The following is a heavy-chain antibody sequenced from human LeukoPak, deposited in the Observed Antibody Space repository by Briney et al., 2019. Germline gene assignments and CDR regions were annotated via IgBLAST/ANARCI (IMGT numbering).Heavy chain of an antibody. J-gene: IGHJ5*02. D-gene: IGHD6-19*01. CDR1: GFTFSSYA. CDR3: GRAVAGPVGFDP. Sequence: GGSLRLSCAASGFTFSSYAMNWVRQAPGKGLEWVSVISGGGGSTYYADSVKGRFTISRDNSKNTLYLQMNSLRAEDTAVYYCGRAVAGPVGFDPWGQGTLVTVSS. V-gene: IGHV3-23*01. CDR2: ISGGGGST.